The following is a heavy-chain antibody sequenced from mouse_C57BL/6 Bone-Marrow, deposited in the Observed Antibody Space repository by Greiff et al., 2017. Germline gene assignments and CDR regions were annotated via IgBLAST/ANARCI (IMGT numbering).Heavy chain of an antibody. CDR1: GYTFTSYW. J-gene: IGHJ3*01. CDR2: IYPGSGST. V-gene: IGHV1-55*01. D-gene: IGHD4-1*01. Sequence: QVQLQQPGAELVKPGASVKMSCKASGYTFTSYWITWVKQRPGQGLEWIGDIYPGSGSTNYNEKFKSKATLTVDTSSSTAYMQLSSLTSEDSAVYYCARGLGREAWFAYWGQGTLVTVSA. CDR3: ARGLGREAWFAY.